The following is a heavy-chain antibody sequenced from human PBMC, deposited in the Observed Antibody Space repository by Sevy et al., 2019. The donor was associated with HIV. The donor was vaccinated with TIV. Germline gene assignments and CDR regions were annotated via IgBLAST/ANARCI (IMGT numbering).Heavy chain of an antibody. Sequence: GGSLRLSCAASGFTFSNTWMSWVRQAPGKGLELVGRIKSKNDGGTTDYAAPLIGRFTISQDDSKSTLYLRMNSLKIEDTAVYYCTTMGWDGGFDIWGQGTMVTVSS. J-gene: IGHJ3*02. CDR1: GFTFSNTW. V-gene: IGHV3-15*01. D-gene: IGHD4-17*01. CDR2: IKSKNDGGTT. CDR3: TTMGWDGGFDI.